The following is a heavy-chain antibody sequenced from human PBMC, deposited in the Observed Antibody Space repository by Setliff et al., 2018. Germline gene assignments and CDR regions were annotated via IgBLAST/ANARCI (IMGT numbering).Heavy chain of an antibody. D-gene: IGHD3-3*01. CDR3: RFWSGYYKNDY. CDR2: IDHSGRT. J-gene: IGHJ4*02. Sequence: SETLSLTCTVYGASFSNYYWGWVRQPPEERLEWIGEIDHSGRTEYNPSLKGRVTISVDTSKNQFSLKLSSVTAADTAVYYCRFWSGYYKNDYWGQGTVVTVSS. V-gene: IGHV4-34*01. CDR1: GASFSNYY.